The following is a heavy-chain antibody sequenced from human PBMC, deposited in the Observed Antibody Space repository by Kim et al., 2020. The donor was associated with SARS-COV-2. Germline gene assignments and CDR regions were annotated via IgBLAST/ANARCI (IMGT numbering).Heavy chain of an antibody. D-gene: IGHD4-4*01. V-gene: IGHV3-48*03. CDR2: IIGSGTTI. CDR1: GFTISSYE. CDR3: ARGPNYSPFDY. J-gene: IGHJ4*02. Sequence: GGSLRLSCAVSGFTISSYEMNWVRQAPGKGLEWVSYIIGSGTTIYYADSVRGRFTISRDNDKNSLYLQMNSLRAEDTAVYYCARGPNYSPFDYWGQGTL.